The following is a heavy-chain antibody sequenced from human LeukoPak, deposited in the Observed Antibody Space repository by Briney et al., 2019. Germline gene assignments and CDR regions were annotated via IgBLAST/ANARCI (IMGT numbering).Heavy chain of an antibody. CDR2: INHSGST. J-gene: IGHJ6*04. V-gene: IGHV4-34*01. D-gene: IGHD3-10*01. CDR3: ARGPPYPLFMVRSARMDV. CDR1: GGSFSGYY. Sequence: NASETLSLTCAVYGGSFSGYYWSWIRQPPGKGLEWIGEINHSGSTNYNPSLKSRVTISVDTSKNQFSLKLSSVTAADTAVYYCARGPPYPLFMVRSARMDVWGKGTTVTVSS.